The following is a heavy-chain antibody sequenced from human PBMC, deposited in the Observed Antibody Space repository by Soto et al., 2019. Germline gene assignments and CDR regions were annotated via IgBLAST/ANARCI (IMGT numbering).Heavy chain of an antibody. CDR2: ISGSGGST. CDR3: AKAPFMITFGGVIVNFDY. Sequence: PGGSLRLSCAASGFTFSSYAMSWVRQAPGKGLEWVSAISGSGGSTYYADSVKGRFTISRDNSKNTLYLQMNSLRAEDTAVYYCAKAPFMITFGGVIVNFDYWGQGTLVTVSS. CDR1: GFTFSSYA. J-gene: IGHJ4*02. D-gene: IGHD3-16*02. V-gene: IGHV3-23*01.